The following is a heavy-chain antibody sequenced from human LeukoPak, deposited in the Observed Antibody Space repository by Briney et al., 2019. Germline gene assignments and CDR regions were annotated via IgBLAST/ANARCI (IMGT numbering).Heavy chain of an antibody. Sequence: PGGSLRLSCAASGFAFSNYALHWVRQAPGKGLEWVAVTSSDGSNKYYADSVQGRFTISRDNSKNSLYLQMNSLSTEDTAVYFCARDRGPTIFGVVNDFDYWGQGTLVTVSS. CDR2: TSSDGSNK. V-gene: IGHV3-30-3*01. CDR3: ARDRGPTIFGVVNDFDY. D-gene: IGHD3-3*01. J-gene: IGHJ4*02. CDR1: GFAFSNYA.